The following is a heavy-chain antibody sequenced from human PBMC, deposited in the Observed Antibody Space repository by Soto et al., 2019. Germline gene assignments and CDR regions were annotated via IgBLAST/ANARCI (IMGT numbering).Heavy chain of an antibody. D-gene: IGHD3-16*01. CDR1: GFSLSARGVG. J-gene: IGHJ4*02. CDR3: AHSPWGAAPDY. Sequence: QITLKESGPTLVKPTQTLTLTCTFSGFSLSARGVGVGWIRQPPGKALEWLALIYWNDYKPYSPSLQSRLTITKDASKNQVVFSMTNVDPADTATYYCAHSPWGAAPDYWGQGTLVTVSS. CDR2: IYWNDYK. V-gene: IGHV2-5*01.